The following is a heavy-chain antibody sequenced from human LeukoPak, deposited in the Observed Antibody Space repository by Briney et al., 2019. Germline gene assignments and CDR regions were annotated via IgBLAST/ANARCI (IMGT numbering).Heavy chain of an antibody. Sequence: GSLRLSCAASGFTFNTYTMNWVRQPPGKGLEWIGEINHSGSTNYNPSLKSRVTISVDTSKNQFSLKLSSVTAADTAVYYCARASGTTLPWFDPWGQGTLVTVSS. CDR1: GFTFNTYT. J-gene: IGHJ5*02. V-gene: IGHV4-34*01. CDR3: ARASGTTLPWFDP. D-gene: IGHD1-7*01. CDR2: INHSGST.